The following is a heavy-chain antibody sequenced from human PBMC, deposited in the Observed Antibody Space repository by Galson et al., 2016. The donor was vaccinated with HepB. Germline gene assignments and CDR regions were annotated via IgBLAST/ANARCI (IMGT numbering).Heavy chain of an antibody. CDR2: IYYSGGT. CDR3: AGYEVVSFDY. D-gene: IGHD2-15*01. V-gene: IGHV4-31*03. J-gene: IGHJ4*02. CDR1: GGSISSRGYY. Sequence: TLSLTCPVSGGSISSRGYYWSWIRPHPGKGLEWIGYIYYSGGTYYNPSLQSRLTISLDTSKNNFSLKLDSVTAADTAVYYCAGYEVVSFDYWGQGTLVTVSS.